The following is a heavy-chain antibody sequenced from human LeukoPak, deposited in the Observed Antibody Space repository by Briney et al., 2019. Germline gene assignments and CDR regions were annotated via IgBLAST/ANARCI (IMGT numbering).Heavy chain of an antibody. J-gene: IGHJ4*02. V-gene: IGHV3-21*01. D-gene: IGHD3-22*01. CDR1: GFSFSTYS. CDR2: ITSSPTYI. CDR3: AREMTYDSDSSGFV. Sequence: NPGGSLRLSCAASGFSFSTYSMNWVRQAPGEGLEWVSSITSSPTYIYYAYSVKGRFTISRDNAKNSVYLHMNSLRVEDTAVYYCAREMTYDSDSSGFVWGQGTLVTVSS.